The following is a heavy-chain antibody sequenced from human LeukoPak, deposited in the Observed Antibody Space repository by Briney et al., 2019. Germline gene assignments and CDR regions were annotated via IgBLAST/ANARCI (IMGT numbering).Heavy chain of an antibody. J-gene: IGHJ6*02. V-gene: IGHV3-30*18. CDR1: GFTFSSYG. Sequence: GRSLRLSCAASGFTFSSYGMHWVRQAPGKGLEWVAVISYDGSNKYYADSVKGRFTISRDNSKNTLYLQMNSLRAEDTAVYYCAKYFMGGYDFWSGYYFGGYYYYGMDVWGQGTTVTVSS. D-gene: IGHD3-3*01. CDR2: ISYDGSNK. CDR3: AKYFMGGYDFWSGYYFGGYYYYGMDV.